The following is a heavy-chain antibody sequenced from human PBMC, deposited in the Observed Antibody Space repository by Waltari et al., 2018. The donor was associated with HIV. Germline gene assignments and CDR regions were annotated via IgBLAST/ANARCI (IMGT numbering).Heavy chain of an antibody. J-gene: IGHJ4*02. CDR2: IKSRADGGTR. V-gene: IGHV3-15*01. D-gene: IGHD1-26*01. CDR3: STFEMGSSRDF. Sequence: EVQLVESGGDLVKPGGSLRLACAVSGITLKNAWLSWVRPAPGKGLQWLGHIKSRADGGTRDYAASVSGRFIISTDDLNNTLFLQMNKLKVEDTALYYCSTFEMGSSRDFWGQGTLVTVSS. CDR1: GITLKNAW.